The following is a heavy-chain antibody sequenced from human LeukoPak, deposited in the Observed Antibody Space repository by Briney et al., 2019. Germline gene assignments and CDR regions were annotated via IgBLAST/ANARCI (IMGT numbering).Heavy chain of an antibody. V-gene: IGHV1-2*02. J-gene: IGHJ5*02. CDR3: AREVLLGYCSGGSCYSRRFDP. CDR2: INPNGGGT. Sequence: ASVKVSCKASGYTFTGYYMHWVRQAPGQGLEWMGWINPNGGGTNYAQKFQGRVTMTRDTSISTAYMELSRLRSDDTAVYYCAREVLLGYCSGGSCYSRRFDPWGQGTLVTVSS. D-gene: IGHD2-15*01. CDR1: GYTFTGYY.